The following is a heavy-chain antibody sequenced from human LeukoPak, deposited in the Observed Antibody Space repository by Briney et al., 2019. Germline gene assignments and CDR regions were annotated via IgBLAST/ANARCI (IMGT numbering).Heavy chain of an antibody. CDR3: ARALRYYYDSSGYYYFDY. J-gene: IGHJ4*02. D-gene: IGHD3-22*01. Sequence: GASVKVSCKASGYTFTSYDTNWVRQATGQGLEWMGWMNPNSGNTGYAQKFQGRVTMTRNTSISTAYMELSSLRSEDTAVYYCARALRYYYDSSGYYYFDYWGQGTLVTVSS. V-gene: IGHV1-8*01. CDR2: MNPNSGNT. CDR1: GYTFTSYD.